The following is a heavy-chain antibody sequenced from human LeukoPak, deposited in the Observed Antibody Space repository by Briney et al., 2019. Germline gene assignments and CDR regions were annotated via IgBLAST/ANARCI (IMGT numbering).Heavy chain of an antibody. CDR3: ARDPGAYYDSSGYLNWFDP. V-gene: IGHV4-39*07. Sequence: PSETLSLTCTVPGGSISSSSYFWGWIRQPPGKGLEWIGSIYYSGKTYYNPSLKSRVSISVDTSKNQFSLKLSSVTAADTAVYYCARDPGAYYDSSGYLNWFDPWGQGTLVTVSS. J-gene: IGHJ5*02. CDR1: GGSISSSSYF. CDR2: IYYSGKT. D-gene: IGHD3-22*01.